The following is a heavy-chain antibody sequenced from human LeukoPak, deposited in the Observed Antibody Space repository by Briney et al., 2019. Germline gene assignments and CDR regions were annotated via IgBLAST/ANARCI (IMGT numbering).Heavy chain of an antibody. Sequence: GGSLRLSCAASGFAFSSYAMHWVRQAPGKGLEWVAVTSYDGSNKYYADSVKGRFTISRDNSKNTLYLQMNSLRAEDTAVYYCARDNEQWLGKGNFQHWGQGTLVTVSS. CDR2: TSYDGSNK. D-gene: IGHD6-19*01. CDR1: GFAFSSYA. V-gene: IGHV3-30*14. CDR3: ARDNEQWLGKGNFQH. J-gene: IGHJ1*01.